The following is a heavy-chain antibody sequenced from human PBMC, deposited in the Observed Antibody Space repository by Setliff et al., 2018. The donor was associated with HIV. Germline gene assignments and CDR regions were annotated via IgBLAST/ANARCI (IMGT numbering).Heavy chain of an antibody. CDR2: IVPILGIA. CDR3: VREGL. CDR1: GGTFTNSA. J-gene: IGHJ4*02. V-gene: IGHV1-69*10. Sequence: SVKVSCKASGGTFTNSAIGWVRQAPGQGLEWMGAIVPILGIANSAQKFQGRVTITTDESTNTAYMELSSLRSEDTAVYYCVREGLWGQGTLVTVSS.